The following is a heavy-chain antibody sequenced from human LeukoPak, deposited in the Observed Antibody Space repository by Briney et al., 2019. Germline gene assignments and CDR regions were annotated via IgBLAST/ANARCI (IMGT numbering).Heavy chain of an antibody. CDR3: ARDFWGLSDY. V-gene: IGHV3-21*01. J-gene: IGHJ4*02. Sequence: PGGSLRLSCAASGFTFSSYSMNWVGQAPGKGVEWVSSISSSGSHKYYADSVKGGININRENEKNTLHLQMNRQRDEARAVYYCARDFWGLSDYCGQGTLVTVSS. D-gene: IGHD3-16*01. CDR1: GFTFSSYS. CDR2: ISSSGSHK.